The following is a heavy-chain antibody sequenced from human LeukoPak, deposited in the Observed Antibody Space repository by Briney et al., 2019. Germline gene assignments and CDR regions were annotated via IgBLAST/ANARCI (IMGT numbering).Heavy chain of an antibody. CDR1: GFTFSSYG. Sequence: GRSLRLSCAASGFTFSSYGMHWVRQAPGKGLEWVAVISYDGSNKYYADSVKGRFTISRDNSKNTLYLQMNSLRAEDTAVYYCAKETLAYCGGDCPGYFDLWGRGTLVTVSS. CDR3: AKETLAYCGGDCPGYFDL. J-gene: IGHJ2*01. D-gene: IGHD2-21*02. V-gene: IGHV3-30*18. CDR2: ISYDGSNK.